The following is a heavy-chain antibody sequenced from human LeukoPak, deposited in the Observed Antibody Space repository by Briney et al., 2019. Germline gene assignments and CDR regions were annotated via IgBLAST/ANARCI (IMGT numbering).Heavy chain of an antibody. CDR1: GGSFSGYY. CDR2: INHSGST. CDR3: ARGREFGGVIVIGPRDY. Sequence: SETLSLTCAVYGGSFSGYYWSWIRQPPGKGLEWIGEINHSGSTNYNPSLKSRVTISVDTSKNQFSLKLSSVTAADTAVYYCARGREFGGVIVIGPRDYWGQGTLVTVSS. D-gene: IGHD3-16*02. J-gene: IGHJ4*02. V-gene: IGHV4-34*01.